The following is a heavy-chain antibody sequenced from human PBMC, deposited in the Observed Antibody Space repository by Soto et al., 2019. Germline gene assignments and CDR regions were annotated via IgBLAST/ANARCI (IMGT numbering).Heavy chain of an antibody. D-gene: IGHD3-22*01. CDR1: GFTFSTYA. V-gene: IGHV3-23*01. CDR3: AKARNYYDSSAYVYYFDY. J-gene: IGHJ4*02. CDR2: IGGSGGST. Sequence: PGGSLRLSCAASGFTFSTYAMSWVRQAPGKGLEWVSSIGGSGGSTYYADPVKGRFTISRDNPKNTLYLQMNSLRAEDTAVYYCAKARNYYDSSAYVYYFDYWGQGIGVTVSS.